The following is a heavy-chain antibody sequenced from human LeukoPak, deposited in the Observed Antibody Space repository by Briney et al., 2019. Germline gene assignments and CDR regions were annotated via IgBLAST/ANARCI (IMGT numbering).Heavy chain of an antibody. J-gene: IGHJ6*02. CDR2: IYYSGST. Sequence: KASETLSLTRTVSGGSINSYYWSWIRQPPGKGLEWIGYIYYSGSTNYNPSLKSRLTISVDTSKNQFSLKLNSVTAADTAVYYCARDIKEYYDILTGPVPYYGMDVWGQGTTVTVSS. D-gene: IGHD3-9*01. V-gene: IGHV4-59*01. CDR1: GGSINSYY. CDR3: ARDIKEYYDILTGPVPYYGMDV.